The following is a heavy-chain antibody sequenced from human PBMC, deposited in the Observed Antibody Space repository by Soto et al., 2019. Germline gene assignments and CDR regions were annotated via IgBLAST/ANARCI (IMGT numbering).Heavy chain of an antibody. CDR2: ISGSGGST. CDR1: GFTFSSYA. V-gene: IGHV3-23*01. J-gene: IGHJ5*02. Sequence: PGGSLRLSCAASGFTFSSYAMHWVRQAPGKGLEWVAAISGSGGSTYYADSVKGRFTISRDNSKNTLYLQMNSLRAEDTAVYYCAKCIAAACDEGWFDPWAREPWSPSPQ. CDR3: AKCIAAACDEGWFDP. D-gene: IGHD6-13*01.